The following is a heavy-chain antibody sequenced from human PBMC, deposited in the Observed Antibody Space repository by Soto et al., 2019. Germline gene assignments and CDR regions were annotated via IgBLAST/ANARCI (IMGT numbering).Heavy chain of an antibody. Sequence: SLRLSCAASGFTVDDYAMHWVRQAPGKGLEWVSGISWNSETIDYADSVKGRFTISRDNAKSSLFLQMNSLRPDDTALYFCAKDMKWGGMTTTHYFDSWGQGTLVTVS. D-gene: IGHD4-17*01. CDR1: GFTVDDYA. V-gene: IGHV3-9*01. CDR2: ISWNSETI. J-gene: IGHJ4*02. CDR3: AKDMKWGGMTTTHYFDS.